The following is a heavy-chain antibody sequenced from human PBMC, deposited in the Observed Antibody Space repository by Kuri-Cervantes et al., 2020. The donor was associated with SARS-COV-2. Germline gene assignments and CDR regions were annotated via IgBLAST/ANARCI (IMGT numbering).Heavy chain of an antibody. CDR1: GFTFSSYG. D-gene: IGHD6-19*01. CDR2: IWYDGSNK. J-gene: IGHJ6*02. V-gene: IGHV3-33*01. CDR3: ASAVAGSTSHYYGMDV. Sequence: GESLKISCAASGFTFSSYGMHWVRQAPGKGLEWVAVIWYDGSNKYYADSVKGRFTISRDNSKNTLYLQMNSLRAEDTAVYYCASAVAGSTSHYYGMDVWGQGTTVTVSS.